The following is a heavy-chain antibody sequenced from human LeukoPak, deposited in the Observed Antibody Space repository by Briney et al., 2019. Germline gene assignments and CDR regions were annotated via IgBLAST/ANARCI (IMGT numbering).Heavy chain of an antibody. J-gene: IGHJ4*02. CDR2: INHSGST. CDR3: ATTLPTSQLWLRFFDY. CDR1: GGSFSGYY. D-gene: IGHD5-18*01. Sequence: SETLSLTCAVYGGSFSGYYWSWIRQPPGKGLEWIGEINHSGSTNYNPSLKSRVTISVDTSKNQFSLKLSSVTAADTAVYYCATTLPTSQLWLRFFDYWGQGTLVTVSS. V-gene: IGHV4-34*01.